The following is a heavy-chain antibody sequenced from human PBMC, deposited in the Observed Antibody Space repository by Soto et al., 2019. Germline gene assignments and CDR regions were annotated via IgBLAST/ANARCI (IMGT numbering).Heavy chain of an antibody. CDR2: IYPGDSDT. V-gene: IGHV5-51*01. CDR3: ARRPGITGISDPFDY. CDR1: GYDFNGYW. D-gene: IGHD1-20*01. J-gene: IGHJ4*02. Sequence: EVQLVQSGAEVKKPGESLKISCKGSGYDFNGYWIGWVRQMPGKGLEWMGVIYPGDSDTRYSPSFQGQVTISADKSISTAYLQWSSLKASDTAMYYCARRPGITGISDPFDYWGQGTLVTVSS.